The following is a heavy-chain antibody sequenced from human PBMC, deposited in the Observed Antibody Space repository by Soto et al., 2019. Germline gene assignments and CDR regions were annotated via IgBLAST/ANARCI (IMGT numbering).Heavy chain of an antibody. CDR2: IYYSGST. V-gene: IGHV4-30-4*01. CDR1: GGSISSGDYY. D-gene: IGHD3-10*01. Sequence: QVQLQESGPGLVKPSQTLSLTCTVSGGSISSGDYYWSWIRQPPGKGLEWIGYIYYSGSTSYNPPLKGRVTISVDTSKNQCSLKLSSVTAADTAVYYCARVGGFGATTIDYWGQGTLVTVSS. CDR3: ARVGGFGATTIDY. J-gene: IGHJ4*02.